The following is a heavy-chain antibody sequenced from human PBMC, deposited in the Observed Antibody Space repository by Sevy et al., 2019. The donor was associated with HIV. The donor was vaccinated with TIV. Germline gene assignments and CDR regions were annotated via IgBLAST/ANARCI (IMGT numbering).Heavy chain of an antibody. Sequence: GGSLRLSCAASGFTFSSYDMHWVRQATGKGLEWVSAIGTAGDTYYPGSVKGRFTISRENAKNSLYLQMNSLRAGDTAVYYCARENIAVAGFDYWGHGTLVTVSS. CDR3: ARENIAVAGFDY. D-gene: IGHD6-19*01. CDR1: GFTFSSYD. CDR2: IGTAGDT. V-gene: IGHV3-13*01. J-gene: IGHJ4*01.